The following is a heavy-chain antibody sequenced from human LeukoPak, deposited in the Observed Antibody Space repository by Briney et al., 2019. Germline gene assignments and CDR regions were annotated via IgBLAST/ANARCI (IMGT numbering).Heavy chain of an antibody. CDR1: GFTFSSYA. CDR3: ARVSSSGWYRIDALDI. D-gene: IGHD6-19*01. CDR2: ISYDGSNK. Sequence: PGGSLRLSCAASGFTFSSYAMHWVRQAPGKGLEWVAVISYDGSNKYYADSVKGRFTISRDNSKNTLYLQMNSLRAEDTAVYYCARVSSSGWYRIDALDIWGQGTMVTVSS. V-gene: IGHV3-30-3*01. J-gene: IGHJ3*02.